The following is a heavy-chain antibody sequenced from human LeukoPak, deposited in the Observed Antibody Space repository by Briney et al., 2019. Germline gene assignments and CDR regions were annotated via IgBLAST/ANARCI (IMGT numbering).Heavy chain of an antibody. D-gene: IGHD6-13*01. CDR2: VSWNSDTI. J-gene: IGHJ6*03. V-gene: IGHV3-9*01. CDR1: GFNFDDYA. CDR3: LAAAQSGNVYYLDV. Sequence: AGGSLRLSCAASGFNFDDYAMHWVRQAPGKGLEWVSGVSWNSDTIAYADSVRGRFTISRDNAKNSLYMQMNSLRAEDTALYYCLAAAQSGNVYYLDVWGKGTTVTVSS.